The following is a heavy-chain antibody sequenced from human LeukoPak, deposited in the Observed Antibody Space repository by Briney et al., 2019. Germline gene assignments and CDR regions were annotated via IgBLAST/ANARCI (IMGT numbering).Heavy chain of an antibody. CDR1: GFTFSSYG. J-gene: IGHJ4*02. Sequence: KPGGSLRLSCAASGFTFSSYGMNWVRQAPGKGLEWVSSISSSSSYIYYADSVKGRFTISRDNAKNSLYLQMNSLRAEDTAVYYCATDDGSYYFRFDYWGQGTLVTVSS. CDR3: ATDDGSYYFRFDY. CDR2: ISSSSSYI. D-gene: IGHD1-26*01. V-gene: IGHV3-21*01.